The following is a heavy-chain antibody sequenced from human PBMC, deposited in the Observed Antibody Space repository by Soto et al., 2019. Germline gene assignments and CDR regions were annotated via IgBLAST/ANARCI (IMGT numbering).Heavy chain of an antibody. D-gene: IGHD4-17*01. Sequence: PSETLSLTCTVSGGSISSYYWSWIRQPPGKGLEWIGYIYYSGSTNYNPSLKSRVTISVDTSKNQFSLKLSSVTAADTAVYYCARMPTVTTVIDYWGQGTLVTVSS. J-gene: IGHJ4*02. CDR3: ARMPTVTTVIDY. CDR1: GGSISSYY. V-gene: IGHV4-59*01. CDR2: IYYSGST.